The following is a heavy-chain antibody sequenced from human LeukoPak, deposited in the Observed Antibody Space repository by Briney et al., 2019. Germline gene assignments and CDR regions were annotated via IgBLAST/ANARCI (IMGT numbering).Heavy chain of an antibody. V-gene: IGHV4-61*01. CDR1: GFSVTTDSYC. Sequence: SETLSLICTVSGFSVTTDSYCWGWIRQPPGKGLEWIGYDYCGGNTNYDPSLKRRVTISVDTSKNQFSLKLSSVTAADTAVYYCAAYSYRYGMDVWGQGTTVTVSS. CDR2: DYCGGNT. J-gene: IGHJ6*02. CDR3: AAYSYRYGMDV. D-gene: IGHD5-18*01.